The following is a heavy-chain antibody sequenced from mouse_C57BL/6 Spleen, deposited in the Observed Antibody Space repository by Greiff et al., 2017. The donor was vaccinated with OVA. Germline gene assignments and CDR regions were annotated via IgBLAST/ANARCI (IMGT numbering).Heavy chain of an antibody. J-gene: IGHJ2*01. Sequence: QVQLQQSGAELVRPGASVTLSCKASGYTFTDYEMHWVKQTPVHGLEWIGAIDPETGGTAYNQKFKGKAILTADKSSSTAYMELRSLTSEDSAVYYCTRKGLLRDFDYWGQGTTLTVSS. CDR2: IDPETGGT. CDR3: TRKGLLRDFDY. D-gene: IGHD2-3*01. CDR1: GYTFTDYE. V-gene: IGHV1-15*01.